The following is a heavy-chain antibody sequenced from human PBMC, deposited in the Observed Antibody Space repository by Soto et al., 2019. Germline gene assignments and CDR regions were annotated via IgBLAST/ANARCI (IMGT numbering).Heavy chain of an antibody. CDR1: GGSVSSGSDY. CDR3: ASWTTVTTFRFYY. D-gene: IGHD4-17*01. Sequence: QVQLQESGPGLVKPSETLSLTCTVSGGSVSSGSDYWSWIRQPPGKGLEWIGYIYYSGSTNYNPSRESRVTISVDTSKSQFSLKLSSVTAADTAVYYCASWTTVTTFRFYYWCQGTLVTVSS. CDR2: IYYSGST. V-gene: IGHV4-61*01. J-gene: IGHJ4*02.